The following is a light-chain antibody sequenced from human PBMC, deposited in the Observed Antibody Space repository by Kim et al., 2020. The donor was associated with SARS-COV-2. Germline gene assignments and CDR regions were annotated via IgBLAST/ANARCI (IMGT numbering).Light chain of an antibody. CDR3: QQYYTTPWT. CDR2: WAS. CDR1: QSVLYSSNNKNY. J-gene: IGKJ1*01. V-gene: IGKV4-1*01. Sequence: ATINCKSSQSVLYSSNNKNYLAWYQQKPGQPPKLLIYWASTRESGVPDRFSGSGSGTEFTLTISSLRAEDVAVYYCQQYYTTPWTFGQGTKVDIK.